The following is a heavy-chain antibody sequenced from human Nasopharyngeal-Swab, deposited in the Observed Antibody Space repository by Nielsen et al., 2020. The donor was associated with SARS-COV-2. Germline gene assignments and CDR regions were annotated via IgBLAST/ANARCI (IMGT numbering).Heavy chain of an antibody. CDR3: ASNRGGYSYGHDFDY. D-gene: IGHD5-18*01. Sequence: GESLKISCTASGFTFGDYAMSWVRQAPGKGLEWVGFIRSKAYGGTTEYAASVKGRFTISRDDSKSIAYLQMNSLKTEDTAVYYCASNRGGYSYGHDFDYWGQGTLVTVSS. V-gene: IGHV3-49*04. CDR2: IRSKAYGGTT. J-gene: IGHJ4*02. CDR1: GFTFGDYA.